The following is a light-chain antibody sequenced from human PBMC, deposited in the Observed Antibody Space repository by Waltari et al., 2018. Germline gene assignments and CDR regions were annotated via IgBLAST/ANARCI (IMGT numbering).Light chain of an antibody. V-gene: IGKV1-9*01. CDR2: AAS. J-gene: IGKJ1*01. CDR1: QVILGY. CDR3: MQALQTPWT. Sequence: TQLTQSPSSLAASVGDRVTISCRTSQVILGYLAWYQQKPGKAPKLLIYAASTLQSGVPSRFSGSGSGMDFNITISRVEAEDVGVYYCMQALQTPWTFGQGTKVEIK.